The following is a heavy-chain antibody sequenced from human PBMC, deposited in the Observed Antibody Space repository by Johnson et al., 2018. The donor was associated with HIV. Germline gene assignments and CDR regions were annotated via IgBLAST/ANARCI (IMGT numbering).Heavy chain of an antibody. D-gene: IGHD1-26*01. Sequence: YGMHWVRQAPGKGLGWVAFIRYDGRDTHYADSVKGRFTNPRDNSKDTLYLEMNSLRVEATAVYYCAKIPGAKWDSPDDFDVWGQGTMVTVSS. V-gene: IGHV3-30*02. CDR1: YG. J-gene: IGHJ3*01. CDR3: AKIPGAKWDSPDDFDV. CDR2: IRYDGRDT.